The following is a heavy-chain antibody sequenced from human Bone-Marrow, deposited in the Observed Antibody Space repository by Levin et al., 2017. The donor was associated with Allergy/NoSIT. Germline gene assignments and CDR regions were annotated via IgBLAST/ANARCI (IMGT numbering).Heavy chain of an antibody. J-gene: IGHJ4*02. CDR3: VRGKDGYKW. Sequence: SCSASGFSFSSYAMHWVRQAPGKGPEYVSVISSNGDNTLYADSVKGRFTISRDNSKNTVYLQMSSLRPEDTAVYYCVRGKDGYKWWGQGTLVTVSS. CDR1: GFSFSSYA. D-gene: IGHD5-24*01. V-gene: IGHV3-64D*06. CDR2: ISSNGDNT.